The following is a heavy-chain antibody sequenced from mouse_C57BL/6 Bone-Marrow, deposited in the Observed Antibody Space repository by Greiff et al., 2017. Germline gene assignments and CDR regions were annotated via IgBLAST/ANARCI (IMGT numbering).Heavy chain of an antibody. CDR3: AGGVAWFAY. CDR2: IDPSDSYT. J-gene: IGHJ3*01. Sequence: QVQLQQPGAELVMPGASVKLSCKASGYTFTSYWMHWVKQRPGQGLEWIGEIDPSDSYTNYNQKFKGKSTLTVDKYSSTAYLQLSSLTSEDSAVYYCAGGVAWFAYWDRGTLVTVTA. CDR1: GYTFTSYW. V-gene: IGHV1-69*01.